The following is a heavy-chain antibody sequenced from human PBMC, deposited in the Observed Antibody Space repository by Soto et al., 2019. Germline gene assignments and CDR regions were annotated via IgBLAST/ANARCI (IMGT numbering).Heavy chain of an antibody. CDR3: AKDIGSSGWDLSATLDY. J-gene: IGHJ4*02. CDR1: GFTFSSYG. V-gene: IGHV3-30*18. Sequence: QVQLVESGGGVVQPGRSLRLSCAASGFTFSSYGMHWVRQAPGKGLEWVAVISYDGSNKYYADSVKGRLTISRDNSKNTLYLQMNSLRAEDTAVYYCAKDIGSSGWDLSATLDYLGQGTLVTVSS. CDR2: ISYDGSNK. D-gene: IGHD6-25*01.